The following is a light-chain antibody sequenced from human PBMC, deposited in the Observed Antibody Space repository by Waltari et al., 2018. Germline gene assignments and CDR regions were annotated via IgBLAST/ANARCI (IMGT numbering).Light chain of an antibody. CDR3: QQCNNSPPT. J-gene: IGKJ1*01. Sequence: EIVLTQSPATLSLSPGEGATLSCRASQSVSSQLVWYQQKRGQAPRLLIYDASNRATGIPARFSGSGSGTDFTLTISSLVPEDFAVYYCQQCNNSPPTFGQGTKVEIK. CDR1: QSVSSQ. CDR2: DAS. V-gene: IGKV3-11*01.